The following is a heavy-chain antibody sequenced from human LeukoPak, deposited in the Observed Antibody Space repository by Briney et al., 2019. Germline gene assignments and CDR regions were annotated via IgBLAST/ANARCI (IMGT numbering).Heavy chain of an antibody. CDR1: GFTFSSYW. CDR2: IKQDGSEK. Sequence: GGSLRLSCAASGFTFSSYWMSWVRQAPGKGLEWVANIKQDGSEKYYVDSVKGRFTISRDNAKNSLYLQMNSLRAEDTAVYYCARGYCSSTSCYRPLYFDYWGQGALVTVSS. V-gene: IGHV3-7*01. J-gene: IGHJ4*02. CDR3: ARGYCSSTSCYRPLYFDY. D-gene: IGHD2-2*01.